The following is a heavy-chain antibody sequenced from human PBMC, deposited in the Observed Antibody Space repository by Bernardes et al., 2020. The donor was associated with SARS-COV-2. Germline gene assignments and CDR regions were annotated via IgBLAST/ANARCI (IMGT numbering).Heavy chain of an antibody. D-gene: IGHD6-19*01. CDR2: IYYTGST. CDR3: ARAPPEAVAGMGLFDS. J-gene: IGHJ4*02. V-gene: IGHV4-39*01. CDR1: GGSISTSTYY. Sequence: SETLYLTCTVSGGSISTSTYYWGWLLQSPGKGLEWIGTIYYTGSTYYNPSLKSRVTISVDTSKNQFSLRLTSVTAADTSVYYCARAPPEAVAGMGLFDSWGQGTLVTVSS.